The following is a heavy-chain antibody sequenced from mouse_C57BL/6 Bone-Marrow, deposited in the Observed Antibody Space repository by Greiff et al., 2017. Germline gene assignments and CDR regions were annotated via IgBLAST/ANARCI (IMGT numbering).Heavy chain of an antibody. CDR3: TPHYYGSSYDAMDY. CDR1: GFNIKDDY. D-gene: IGHD1-1*01. Sequence: VQLKESGAELVRPGASVKLSCTASGFNIKDDYMHWVKQRPEQGLEWIGWIDPENGDTEYASKFQGKATITADTSSNTAYLQLSSLTSEDTAVYYCTPHYYGSSYDAMDYWGQGTSVTVSS. J-gene: IGHJ4*01. V-gene: IGHV14-4*01. CDR2: IDPENGDT.